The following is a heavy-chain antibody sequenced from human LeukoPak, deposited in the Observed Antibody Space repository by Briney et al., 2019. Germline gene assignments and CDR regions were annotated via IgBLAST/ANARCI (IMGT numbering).Heavy chain of an antibody. D-gene: IGHD3-9*01. Sequence: PSETLSLTCTVSGGSITSSSYYWGWIRQPPGKGLEWIGSMYYSGSTYSNPSLKSRLTISVDTSKNQFSLNLSSVTASDTAVFYCASTHYDILTPSYYVDFWGQGTLVTVSS. J-gene: IGHJ4*02. CDR2: MYYSGST. CDR1: GGSITSSSYY. CDR3: ASTHYDILTPSYYVDF. V-gene: IGHV4-39*01.